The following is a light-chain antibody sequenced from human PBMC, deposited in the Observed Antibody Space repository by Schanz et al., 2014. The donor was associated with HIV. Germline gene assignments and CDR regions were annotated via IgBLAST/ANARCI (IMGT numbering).Light chain of an antibody. CDR2: EVT. Sequence: HSALTQPPSASGSPGQSVTISCTGTSNDIGAYRYVSWYQHHPGRAPRLLIYEVTKRPSGVPGRFSGSKSGNTASLTVSGLQVDDEADYYCSSSAGSDNLVFGGGTKLTVL. J-gene: IGLJ2*01. V-gene: IGLV2-8*01. CDR1: SNDIGAYRY. CDR3: SSSAGSDNLV.